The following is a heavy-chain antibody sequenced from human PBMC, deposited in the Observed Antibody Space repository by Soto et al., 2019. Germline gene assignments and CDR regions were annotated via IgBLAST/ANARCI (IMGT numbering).Heavy chain of an antibody. CDR1: GYTFTSYG. CDR2: ISAYNGNT. CDR3: ARVRFTIFGVVIRGFDY. J-gene: IGHJ4*02. V-gene: IGHV1-18*01. D-gene: IGHD3-3*01. Sequence: QVQLVQSGAEVKKPGASVKVSCKASGYTFTSYGISWVRQAPGQGLEWMGWISAYNGNTNYAQKLQGRVTMTTDTSTSTAYMELRSLSSDDTAVYYCARVRFTIFGVVIRGFDYWGQGTLVTVSS.